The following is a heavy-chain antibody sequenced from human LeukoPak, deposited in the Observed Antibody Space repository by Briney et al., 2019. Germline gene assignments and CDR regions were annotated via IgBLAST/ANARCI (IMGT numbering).Heavy chain of an antibody. Sequence: SETLSLTCTVSGGSISSYYWSWIRQPPGKGLEWIGYIYYSGSTNYNPSLKSRVTISVDTSKNQFSLKLSSVTAAGTAVYYCARGSLMNWFDPWGQGTLVTVSS. CDR2: IYYSGST. J-gene: IGHJ5*02. V-gene: IGHV4-59*01. D-gene: IGHD2-8*01. CDR3: ARGSLMNWFDP. CDR1: GGSISSYY.